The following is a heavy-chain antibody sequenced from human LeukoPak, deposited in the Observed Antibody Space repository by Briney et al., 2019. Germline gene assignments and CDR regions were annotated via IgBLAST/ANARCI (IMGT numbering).Heavy chain of an antibody. Sequence: SETLSLTCAVYGGSFSGYYWSWIRQPPGKELEWIGEINHSGSTNYNPSLKSRVTISVDTSKNQFSLKLSSVTAADTAVYYCARKDGGIFDYWGQGTLVTVSS. J-gene: IGHJ4*02. CDR2: INHSGST. CDR3: ARKDGGIFDY. CDR1: GGSFSGYY. V-gene: IGHV4-34*01. D-gene: IGHD6-13*01.